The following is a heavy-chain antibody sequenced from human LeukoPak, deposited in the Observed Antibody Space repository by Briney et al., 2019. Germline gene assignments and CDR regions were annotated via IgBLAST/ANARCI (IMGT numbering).Heavy chain of an antibody. J-gene: IGHJ6*03. Sequence: PSETLSLTCTVSGGSISSYYWSWIRQPPGKGLEWIGYIYYSGSTNYNPSLKSRVTISVDTSKNQFSLKLSSVTAADTAVYYCARDYYDSSGYYYYYYYLDVWGKGTTVTVSS. D-gene: IGHD3-22*01. CDR1: GGSISSYY. V-gene: IGHV4-59*01. CDR3: ARDYYDSSGYYYYYYYLDV. CDR2: IYYSGST.